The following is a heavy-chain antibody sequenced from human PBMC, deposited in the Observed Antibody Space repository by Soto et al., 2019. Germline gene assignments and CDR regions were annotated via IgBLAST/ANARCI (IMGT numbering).Heavy chain of an antibody. Sequence: ETLSLTGSVSGDSISTSIYYWAWIRQPPGKGLEWIGNIFYRGSTYYNSSLKSRVTISVDTSKNQFSLKLTSVTAADTAVYFCASAYCSAGTCDPPGHWGQGALVTVSS. CDR1: GDSISTSIYY. CDR3: ASAYCSAGTCDPPGH. CDR2: IFYRGST. D-gene: IGHD2-15*01. V-gene: IGHV4-39*01. J-gene: IGHJ4*02.